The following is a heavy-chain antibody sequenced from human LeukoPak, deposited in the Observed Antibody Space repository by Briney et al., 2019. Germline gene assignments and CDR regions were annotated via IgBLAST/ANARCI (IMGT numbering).Heavy chain of an antibody. D-gene: IGHD2-2*01. Sequence: GESLRLSCAASGFTVSSNYMSWLRQAPGKGLEWVSVIYSGGSTYYAGSVKGRFTISRDNSKNTLYLQMNSLRAEDTAVYYCARAPGRTHFDYWGQGTLVTVSS. V-gene: IGHV3-53*01. CDR3: ARAPGRTHFDY. CDR2: IYSGGST. J-gene: IGHJ4*02. CDR1: GFTVSSNY.